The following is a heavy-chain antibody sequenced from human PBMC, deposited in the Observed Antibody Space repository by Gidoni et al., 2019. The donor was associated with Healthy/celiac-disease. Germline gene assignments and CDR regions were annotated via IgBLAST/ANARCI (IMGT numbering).Heavy chain of an antibody. J-gene: IGHJ6*02. CDR3: ARILMYSSGWYGVDGLDV. CDR2: IDWDDDK. D-gene: IGHD6-19*01. Sequence: QVTLRESGPALVKPTQNLTLTCTFSGFSLSTSGMCVSWIRQPPGKAMEWLARIDWDDDKYYSTSLKTRLTISKDTSKNQVVLTMTNMDPVDTATYYCARILMYSSGWYGVDGLDVWGQGTTVTVSS. V-gene: IGHV2-70*15. CDR1: GFSLSTSGMC.